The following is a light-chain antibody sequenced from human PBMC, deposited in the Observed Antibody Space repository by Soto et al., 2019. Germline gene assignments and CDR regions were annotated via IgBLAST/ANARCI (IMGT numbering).Light chain of an antibody. CDR1: QSVSSSY. J-gene: IGKJ1*01. CDR2: ATS. V-gene: IGKV3-20*01. CDR3: QQYGGSSWT. Sequence: ELVLTQSPGTLSLSPGERATLSCRASQSVSSSYLAWYQQKPGQAPRLLIYATSTRATGVPDRFRGSGSGTDFTLTISSLEPEDFAVYYCQQYGGSSWTFGQGTKVEIK.